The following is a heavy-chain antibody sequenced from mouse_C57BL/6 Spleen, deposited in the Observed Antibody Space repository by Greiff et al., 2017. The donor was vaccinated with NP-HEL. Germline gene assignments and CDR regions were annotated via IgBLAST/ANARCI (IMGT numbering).Heavy chain of an antibody. CDR2: IYPSDSET. CDR3: AKGLYDGYYHFDY. J-gene: IGHJ2*01. CDR1: GYTFTSYW. Sequence: VQLQQPGAELVRPGSSVKLSCKASGYTFTSYWMDWVKQRPGQGLEWIGNIYPSDSETHYNQKFKDKATLTVDKSSSTAYMQLSSLTSEDSAVYYCAKGLYDGYYHFDYWGQGTTLTVSS. V-gene: IGHV1-61*01. D-gene: IGHD2-3*01.